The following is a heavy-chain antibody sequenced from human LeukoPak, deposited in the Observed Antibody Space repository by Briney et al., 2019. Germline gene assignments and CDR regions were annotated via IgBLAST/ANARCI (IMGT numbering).Heavy chain of an antibody. J-gene: IGHJ4*02. CDR3: AGAYNWNDKFDY. CDR1: GGTFSSSA. V-gene: IGHV1-69*05. D-gene: IGHD1-20*01. CDR2: IIPIFATA. Sequence: RASVKVSCNASGGTFSSSAISWVRQAPGQGLEWMGGIIPIFATADYAQKFQGRVTITTDESTSTACMELSSLRSEDTAVYYCAGAYNWNDKFDYWGQGTLVTVSS.